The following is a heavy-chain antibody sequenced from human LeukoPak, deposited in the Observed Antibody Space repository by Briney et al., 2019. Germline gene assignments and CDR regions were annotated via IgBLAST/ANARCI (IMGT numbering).Heavy chain of an antibody. V-gene: IGHV3-20*01. CDR1: GFTFDDYG. CDR3: ARGYYGASFDY. J-gene: IGHJ4*02. D-gene: IGHD4-17*01. Sequence: PGGSLRLSCAASGFTFDDYGMSWVRQAPGKGLEWVSGINWNGGSTGYADSVKGRFTISRDNAKNSLYLQMNSLRAEDTSLYHCARGYYGASFDYWGQGTLVTVSS. CDR2: INWNGGST.